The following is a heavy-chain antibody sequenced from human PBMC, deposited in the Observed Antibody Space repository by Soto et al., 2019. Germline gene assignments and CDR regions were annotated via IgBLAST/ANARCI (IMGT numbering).Heavy chain of an antibody. D-gene: IGHD3-3*01. CDR1: GFTFSSYG. CDR2: ILYDGSHQ. V-gene: IGHV3-30*18. CDR3: AKLRVLEWEVQESDY. Sequence: QVQLVESGGGVVQPGRSLRLSCAASGFTFSSYGMHWVRQAPGKGLEWVAVILYDGSHQYYADSVKGRFSISRDNSKNTLYLQMNSLRAEDTAVYYCAKLRVLEWEVQESDYWGQGTLVSVSS. J-gene: IGHJ4*02.